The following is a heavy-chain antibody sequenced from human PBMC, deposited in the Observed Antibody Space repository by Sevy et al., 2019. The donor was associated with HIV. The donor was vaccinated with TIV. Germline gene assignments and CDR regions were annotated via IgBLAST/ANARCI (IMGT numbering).Heavy chain of an antibody. J-gene: IGHJ6*03. D-gene: IGHD2-2*01. Sequence: GGSLRLSCAASGFTFSTYSMNWVRQAPGEGLEWVSSISSSSSYIYYADSVKGRFTISRDNARNSLYLQMNSLRAEDTAVYYCAGGPLVRDGYSMDVWGQGTTVTVSS. CDR2: ISSSSSYI. V-gene: IGHV3-21*01. CDR1: GFTFSTYS. CDR3: AGGPLVRDGYSMDV.